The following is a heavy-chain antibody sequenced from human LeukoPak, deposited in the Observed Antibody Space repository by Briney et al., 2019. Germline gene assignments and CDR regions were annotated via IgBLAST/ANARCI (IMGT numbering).Heavy chain of an antibody. CDR2: ISGSGGST. V-gene: IGHV3-23*01. J-gene: IGHJ4*02. Sequence: GGSLRLSCAASGFTFSSYAMSWVRQAPGKGLEWVSAISGSGGSTSYADSVKGRFTISRDNSKNTLYLQMNSLRAEDTAIYYCAKEYSSGRWEPFSYWGQGTLVTVSS. D-gene: IGHD6-19*01. CDR3: AKEYSSGRWEPFSY. CDR1: GFTFSSYA.